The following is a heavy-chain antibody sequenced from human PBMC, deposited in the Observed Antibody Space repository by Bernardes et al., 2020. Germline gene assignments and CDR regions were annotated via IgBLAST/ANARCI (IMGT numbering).Heavy chain of an antibody. D-gene: IGHD2-21*02. Sequence: GGSLRLSCAASGFTVSSNYMSWVRQAPGKGLEWVSVIYSGGTTYYADSVKGRFTISRDNSKNTLYLQMNSLRAEDTAVYYCAREDPTTLVTDYWGQGTLVTVSS. CDR2: IYSGGTT. CDR3: AREDPTTLVTDY. V-gene: IGHV3-53*01. J-gene: IGHJ4*02. CDR1: GFTVSSNY.